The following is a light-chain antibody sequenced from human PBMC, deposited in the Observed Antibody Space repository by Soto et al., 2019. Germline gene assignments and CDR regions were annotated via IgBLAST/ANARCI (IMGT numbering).Light chain of an antibody. CDR2: GNN. CDR1: SSNIGSNY. J-gene: IGLJ2*01. CDR3: AAWDDSLRALL. V-gene: IGLV1-47*01. Sequence: QSVLTQPPSASGTPGQRVTISCSGSSSNIGSNYVYWYQQLPGTAPKLLIYGNNQRPSGVPDRFSGSKSGTSASLAISGLRSEDETDYYCAAWDDSLRALLFGGGTKLPVL.